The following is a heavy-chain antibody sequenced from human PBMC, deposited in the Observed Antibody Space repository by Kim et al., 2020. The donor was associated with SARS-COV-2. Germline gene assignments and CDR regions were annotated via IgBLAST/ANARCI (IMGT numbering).Heavy chain of an antibody. V-gene: IGHV3-15*01. CDR3: TTLISAAGRGY. CDR2: T. D-gene: IGHD6-13*01. J-gene: IGHJ4*02. Sequence: TDYAAPVKGSFTMTRDDSKNTLHLQMNSLETEDTSVYYCTTLISAAGRGYWGQGTLVTVSS.